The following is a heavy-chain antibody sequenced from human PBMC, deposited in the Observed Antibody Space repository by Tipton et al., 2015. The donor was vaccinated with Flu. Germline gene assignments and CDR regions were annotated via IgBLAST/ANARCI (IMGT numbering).Heavy chain of an antibody. CDR3: ARNRQQSRYFDL. CDR1: GYTFSSYE. CDR2: MNPNSGNT. D-gene: IGHD1-1*01. Sequence: QVQLVQSGAEVKKPGASVKVSCKASGYTFSSYEINWVRQATGQGLEWMEWMNPNSGNTGYAQKFQGRVTMTRNTSISTAYMELTSLTSEDTAVYYCARNRQQSRYFDLWGRGTLVTVSS. V-gene: IGHV1-8*01. J-gene: IGHJ2*01.